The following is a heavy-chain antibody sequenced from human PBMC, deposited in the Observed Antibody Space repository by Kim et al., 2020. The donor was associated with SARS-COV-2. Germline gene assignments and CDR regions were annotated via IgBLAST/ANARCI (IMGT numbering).Heavy chain of an antibody. D-gene: IGHD5-18*01. J-gene: IGHJ2*01. V-gene: IGHV4-59*01. Sequence: SHKSRVTISVDTSKNQFSLTLSSVTAADTAVYYCARTPKDTAMVTRYFDLWGRGTLVTVSS. CDR3: ARTPKDTAMVTRYFDL.